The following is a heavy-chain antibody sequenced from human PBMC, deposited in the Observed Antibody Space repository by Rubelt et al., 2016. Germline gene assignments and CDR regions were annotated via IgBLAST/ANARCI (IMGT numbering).Heavy chain of an antibody. CDR1: GFTFSTYG. D-gene: IGHD3-3*01. V-gene: IGHV3-23*01. CDR2: ISGSGGST. Sequence: PGGSLRLSCAASGFTFSTYGMTWVRQAPGKGLEWVSAISGSGGSTYYADSVKGRFTISRDNSKNTIYLQMNSLRAEDTAVYYCARDSGLRFLEWLLGYWGQGTLVTVSS. J-gene: IGHJ4*02. CDR3: ARDSGLRFLEWLLGY.